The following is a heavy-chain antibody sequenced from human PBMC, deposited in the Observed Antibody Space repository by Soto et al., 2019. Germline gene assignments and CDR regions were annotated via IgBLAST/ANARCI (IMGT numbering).Heavy chain of an antibody. CDR3: SREDGDSAYYYYYGMDV. CDR2: ISSSSSTI. Sequence: EVQLVESGGGLVQPGGSLRLSCAASGFTFSSYSMNWVRQAPGKGLEWVSYISSSSSTIYYADSVKGRFTISRDNAKNSLYLQMNSLRDEDTVVYYCSREDGDSAYYYYYGMDVWGQGTTVTVSS. D-gene: IGHD4-17*01. J-gene: IGHJ6*02. CDR1: GFTFSSYS. V-gene: IGHV3-48*02.